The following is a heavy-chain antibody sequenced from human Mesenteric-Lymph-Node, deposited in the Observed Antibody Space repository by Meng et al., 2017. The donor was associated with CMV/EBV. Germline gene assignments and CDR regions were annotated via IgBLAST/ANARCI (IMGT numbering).Heavy chain of an antibody. CDR3: ARHQRWLKSEGGFNY. D-gene: IGHD4-23*01. Sequence: QVRLQQWGARLLEPPETPALTWAVYGGSFSGYSWSWIRQPPGKGLEWIGEINHSGSTNYNPSLKSRVTISVDTSKNQFSLKLSSVTAADTAVYYCARHQRWLKSEGGFNYWGQGTLVTVSS. V-gene: IGHV4-34*01. CDR2: INHSGST. CDR1: GGSFSGYS. J-gene: IGHJ4*02.